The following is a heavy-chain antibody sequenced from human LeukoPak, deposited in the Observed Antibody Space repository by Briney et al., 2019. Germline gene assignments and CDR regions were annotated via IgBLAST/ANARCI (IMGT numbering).Heavy chain of an antibody. V-gene: IGHV4-4*07. J-gene: IGHJ4*02. CDR2: IYTSGST. CDR1: GGSISSYY. Sequence: PSGTLSLTCTVSGGSISSYYWSWIRQPAGKGLEWIGVIYTSGSTSYNPSLKSRVTISVDKSKNQFSLNLRSVTAADTAVYYCAGRDYWGQGTLVTDSS. CDR3: AGRDY. D-gene: IGHD1-26*01.